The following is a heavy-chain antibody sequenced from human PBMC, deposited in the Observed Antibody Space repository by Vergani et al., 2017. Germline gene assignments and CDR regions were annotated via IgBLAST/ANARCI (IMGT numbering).Heavy chain of an antibody. D-gene: IGHD3-9*01. J-gene: IGHJ3*02. CDR3: AHSARSQRCFDWLLSDYDAVDI. CDR1: GFSLSTSGVG. V-gene: IGHV2-5*02. CDR2: IYWDDDK. Sequence: QITLKESGPTLVKPTQTLTLTCTFSGFSLSTSGVGVGWIRQPPGKALEWLALIYWDDDKRYSPSLKSRLTITKDTSKNQVVLTMTNMDPVDTATYYCAHSARSQRCFDWLLSDYDAVDIWGQGTMVTVSS.